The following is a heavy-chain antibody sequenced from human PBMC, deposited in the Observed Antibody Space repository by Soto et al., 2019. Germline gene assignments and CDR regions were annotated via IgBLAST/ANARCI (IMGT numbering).Heavy chain of an antibody. CDR2: ISWEGGSI. Sequence: GGSLRLSCAASGFNFDDFAMHWVRRAPGKGLEWVSGISWEGGSIGYADSVKGRFIISRDNAKNSLFLQMNSLTADDTALYYCAKDHDEDFGYDLDYFNSWGQGTQVTVS. J-gene: IGHJ4*02. D-gene: IGHD5-12*01. CDR1: GFNFDDFA. CDR3: AKDHDEDFGYDLDYFNS. V-gene: IGHV3-9*01.